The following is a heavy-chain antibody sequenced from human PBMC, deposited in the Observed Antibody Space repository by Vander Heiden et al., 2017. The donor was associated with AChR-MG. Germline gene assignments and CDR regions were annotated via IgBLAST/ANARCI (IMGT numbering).Heavy chain of an antibody. V-gene: IGHV3-11*01. D-gene: IGHD6-6*01. CDR3: ARGSKKYYFDY. CDR1: GFSFSDYY. Sequence: QVQLVESGGGLVKPGGSLRLSRPASGFSFSDYYMSWIRPAPGKGLEWVSCISNSGSTIYYADSVRGRFTISRDNAKNSLDLQMNSLRAEDTAVYYCARGSKKYYFDYWGQGTLVTVSS. J-gene: IGHJ4*02. CDR2: ISNSGSTI.